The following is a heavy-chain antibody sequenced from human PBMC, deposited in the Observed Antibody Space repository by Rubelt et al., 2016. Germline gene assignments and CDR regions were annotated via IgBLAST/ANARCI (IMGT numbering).Heavy chain of an antibody. J-gene: IGHJ4*02. CDR3: AIGDGPGSWLIDY. V-gene: IGHV3-30*04. D-gene: IGHD3-10*01. Sequence: QVQLVESGGGVVQPGRSLRFSCAASGFTFSNYAMHWVRQAPGKGLEWVAVLAFDGGNKNYADSVKGRLTISRDNSKNTLYLEMNSLGAEDTAVYYWAIGDGPGSWLIDYWGLGTLVTVSS. CDR1: GFTFSNYA. CDR2: LAFDGGNK.